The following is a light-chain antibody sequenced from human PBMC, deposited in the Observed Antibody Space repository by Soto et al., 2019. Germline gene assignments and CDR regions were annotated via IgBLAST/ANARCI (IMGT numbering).Light chain of an antibody. Sequence: DIQMTQSPSTLSASVGDRVTITCRASQTISIYLAWCQQRPGEAHKLLIYDASTLESGVPARFSGSGSGTEVTLIMSSLQPDDFATYYYQQSSSSSPTFGQGTKVEIQ. V-gene: IGKV1-5*01. CDR3: QQSSSSSPT. CDR1: QTISIY. J-gene: IGKJ1*01. CDR2: DAS.